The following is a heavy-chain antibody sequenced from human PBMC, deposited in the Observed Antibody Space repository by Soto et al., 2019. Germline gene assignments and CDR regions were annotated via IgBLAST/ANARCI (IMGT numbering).Heavy chain of an antibody. Sequence: PGGSLRLSCAASGFTFSSYSMSWVRQAPGKGLEWVSAISGSGGSTYYADSVKGRFTISRDNSKNTLYLQMNSLRAEDTAVYYCAKVAKLWFLNNWFDPWGQGTLVTVSS. D-gene: IGHD5-18*01. CDR2: ISGSGGST. J-gene: IGHJ5*02. CDR3: AKVAKLWFLNNWFDP. CDR1: GFTFSSYS. V-gene: IGHV3-23*01.